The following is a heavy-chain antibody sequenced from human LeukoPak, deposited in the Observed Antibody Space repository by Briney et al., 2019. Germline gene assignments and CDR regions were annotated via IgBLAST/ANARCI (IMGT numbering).Heavy chain of an antibody. CDR3: ARWAYSGYDY. CDR1: GFTFSSYW. V-gene: IGHV3-74*01. Sequence: SGGSLRLSSAASGFTFSSYWMHWVRQAPGKGLVWVSRINSGGSSTSYADSVKGRFTISRDNAENTLYLQMNSLRAEDTAVYYCARWAYSGYDYWGQGTLVTVSS. CDR2: INSGGSST. J-gene: IGHJ4*02. D-gene: IGHD5-12*01.